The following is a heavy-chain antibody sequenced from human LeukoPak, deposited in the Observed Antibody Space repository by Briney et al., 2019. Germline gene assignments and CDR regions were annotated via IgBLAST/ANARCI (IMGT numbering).Heavy chain of an antibody. CDR1: GGSISSFY. J-gene: IGHJ5*02. Sequence: PSETLSLTCTVSGGSISSFYWSWIRQPPGKGLEWIGYMYYGGSPNYNPSLKSRVITSLDTSKKQFSLELNSVTTADTAVYYCVTGRYSYGWYDHWGQGILVIVSS. V-gene: IGHV4-59*13. D-gene: IGHD1-26*01. CDR2: MYYGGSP. CDR3: VTGRYSYGWYDH.